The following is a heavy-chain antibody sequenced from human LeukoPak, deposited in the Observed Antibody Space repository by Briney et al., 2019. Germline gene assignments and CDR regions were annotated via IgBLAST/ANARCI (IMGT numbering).Heavy chain of an antibody. D-gene: IGHD2-2*01. CDR1: GGSFSGYY. Sequence: SETLSLTCAVYGGSFSGYYWSWIRQPPGKGLEWIGEINHSGSTNYNPSLKSLVTISVDTSKNQFSLKLSSVTAADTAVYYCAGAGLGCSSTSCPLSNWFDPWGQGTLVTVSS. V-gene: IGHV4-34*01. J-gene: IGHJ5*02. CDR3: AGAGLGCSSTSCPLSNWFDP. CDR2: INHSGST.